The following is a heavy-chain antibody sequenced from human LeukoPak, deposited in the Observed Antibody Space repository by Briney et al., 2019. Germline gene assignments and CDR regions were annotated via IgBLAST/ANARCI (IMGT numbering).Heavy chain of an antibody. CDR1: GYTFTSYG. D-gene: IGHD3-22*01. J-gene: IGHJ4*02. CDR3: ARGPAYYYDSSGYYY. CDR2: ISAYNGNT. Sequence: GASMKVSCKASGYTFTSYGISWVRQAPGQGLEWMGWISAYNGNTNYAQKLQGRVTMTTDTSTSTAYMELRSLRSDDTAVYYCARGPAYYYDSSGYYYWGQGTLVTVSS. V-gene: IGHV1-18*01.